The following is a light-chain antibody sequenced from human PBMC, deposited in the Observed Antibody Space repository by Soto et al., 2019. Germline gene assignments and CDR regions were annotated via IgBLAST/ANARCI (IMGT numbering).Light chain of an antibody. CDR2: KAS. CDR1: QTISSW. J-gene: IGKJ1*01. CDR3: QHYNSYSEA. V-gene: IGKV1-5*03. Sequence: IWMTQSPSLLSASVGDRVTITCRASQTISSWLAWYQQKPGKAPKLLIYKASTLKSGVPSRFSGSGSGTEFTLTISSLQPDDFATYYCQHYNSYSEAFGQGTKVDIK.